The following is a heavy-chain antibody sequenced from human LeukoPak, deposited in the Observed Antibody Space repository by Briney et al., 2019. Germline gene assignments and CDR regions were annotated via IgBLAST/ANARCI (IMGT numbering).Heavy chain of an antibody. J-gene: IGHJ4*02. CDR3: ARDFGGSSSGY. CDR1: GFTFSSYA. V-gene: IGHV3-30-3*01. Sequence: PGGSLRLSCAASGFTFSSYAMHWVRQAPGKGLEWVAVISYDGSNKYYADSVKGRFTSSRDNAKNSLYLQMNSLRAEDTAVYYCARDFGGSSSGYWGQGTLVTVSS. CDR2: ISYDGSNK. D-gene: IGHD6-6*01.